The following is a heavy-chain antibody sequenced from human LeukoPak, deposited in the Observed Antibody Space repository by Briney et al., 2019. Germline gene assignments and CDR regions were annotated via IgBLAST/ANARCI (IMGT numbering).Heavy chain of an antibody. CDR2: ISGSGGGT. J-gene: IGHJ6*01. CDR1: GFTFSSYA. D-gene: IGHD1-26*01. Sequence: GGSLRLSCAASGFTFSSYAMSWVRQAPGKGLEWVSAISGSGGGTYYADSVKGRFTISRDNSKNTLYLQMNSLRAEDTAIYYCAKMKGHPLPKYYMDVWGQGTTVTVSS. CDR3: AKMKGHPLPKYYMDV. V-gene: IGHV3-23*01.